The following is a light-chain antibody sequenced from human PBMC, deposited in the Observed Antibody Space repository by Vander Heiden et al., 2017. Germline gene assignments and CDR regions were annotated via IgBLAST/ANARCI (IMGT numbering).Light chain of an antibody. CDR1: SSDVGGYNY. CDR3: SSYTCSSTQV. V-gene: IGLV2-14*01. CDR2: EVS. Sequence: QSALTQPASVSGSPGQSITISCTGTSSDVGGYNYVSWYQQHPGKAPKLMIYEVSNRPSGVSNRFSGSKSGNTASLTISGLQAEDEADYYCSSYTCSSTQVFGTGTKVTVL. J-gene: IGLJ1*01.